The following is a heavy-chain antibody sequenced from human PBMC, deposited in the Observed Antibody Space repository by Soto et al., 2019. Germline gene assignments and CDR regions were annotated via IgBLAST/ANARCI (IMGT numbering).Heavy chain of an antibody. CDR2: VSAGGDMN. Sequence: DVQLLESGGDLVQPGGSLRLSCTASGFILSSYAMSWVRQAPGKGLEWVSSVSAGGDMNYNSDSVKGRFTISRDNSNNERFLQMNSLRLEDTVLYYCARGDGRGSGSPASYYYSGLDVWGQGTTVTVS. V-gene: IGHV3-23*01. D-gene: IGHD3-10*01. J-gene: IGHJ6*02. CDR3: ARGDGRGSGSPASYYYSGLDV. CDR1: GFILSSYA.